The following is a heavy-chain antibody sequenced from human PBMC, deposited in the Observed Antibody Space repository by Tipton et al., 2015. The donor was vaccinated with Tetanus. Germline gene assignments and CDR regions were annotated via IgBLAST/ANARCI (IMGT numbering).Heavy chain of an antibody. CDR2: VHPRGST. D-gene: IGHD6-19*01. Sequence: TLSLTCAVYGGSFSGSYWSWVRQPPGKGLEWIGEVHPRGSTNYNPSLKSRVTISGDTSRNQFSLNLTSVTAADTAVYYCASLPKHWLAPRGAPWGQGTLVTVSS. CDR1: GGSFSGSY. J-gene: IGHJ5*02. V-gene: IGHV4-34*01. CDR3: ASLPKHWLAPRGAP.